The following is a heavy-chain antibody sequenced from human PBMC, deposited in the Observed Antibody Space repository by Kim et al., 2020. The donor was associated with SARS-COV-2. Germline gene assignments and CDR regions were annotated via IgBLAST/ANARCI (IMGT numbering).Heavy chain of an antibody. CDR3: AREGILTGYYPNWFDP. J-gene: IGHJ5*02. D-gene: IGHD3-9*01. CDR1: GYTFTSYY. V-gene: IGHV1-46*01. Sequence: ASVKVSCKASGYTFTSYYMHWVRQAPGQGLEWMGIINPSGGSTSYAQKFQGRVTMTRDTSTSTVYMELSSLRSEDTAVYYCAREGILTGYYPNWFDPWGQGTLVTVSS. CDR2: INPSGGST.